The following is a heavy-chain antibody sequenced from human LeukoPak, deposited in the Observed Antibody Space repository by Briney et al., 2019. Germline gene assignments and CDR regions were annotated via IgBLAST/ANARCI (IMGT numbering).Heavy chain of an antibody. CDR2: IYYSGST. CDR3: ARQYGSGSYYPPFDY. V-gene: IGHV4-39*01. Sequence: PSETLSLTCTVSGGSISSSSYYWGWIRQPPGKGLEWIGSIYYSGSTYYNPSLKSRVTISVDTSKNQFSLRLSSVTASDTAVYYCARQYGSGSYYPPFDYWGQGTLVTVSS. D-gene: IGHD3-10*01. J-gene: IGHJ4*02. CDR1: GGSISSSSYY.